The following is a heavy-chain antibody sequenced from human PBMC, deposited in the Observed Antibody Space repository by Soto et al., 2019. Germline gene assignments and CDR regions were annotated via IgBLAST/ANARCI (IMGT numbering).Heavy chain of an antibody. CDR1: GFRLRRSW. V-gene: IGHV3-48*01. Sequence: XXSLTRSCASCGFRLRRSWMFWVHQVPGKGLKWVSYISSSSSTIYYADSVKGRFTISRDNAKNSLYLQMNSMRAEDTAVYYCAREADILNWFDPWGQGTLVTVSS. CDR2: ISSSSSTI. J-gene: IGHJ5*02. CDR3: AREADILNWFDP. D-gene: IGHD3-9*01.